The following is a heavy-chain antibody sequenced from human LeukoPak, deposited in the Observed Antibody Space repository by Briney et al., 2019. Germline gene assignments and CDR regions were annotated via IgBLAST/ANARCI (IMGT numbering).Heavy chain of an antibody. V-gene: IGHV4-4*07. D-gene: IGHD1-26*01. CDR2: MYISGST. CDR1: GVSLTNYY. CDR3: ARDYLVGAPLDS. Sequence: SETLSLTCTVSGVSLTNYYWAWIRQPAGKGLEWIGRMYISGSTNYNPALKSRVTISIDKTKNQFSLRLRSVTAADTAVYYCARDYLVGAPLDSWGQGILVTVSS. J-gene: IGHJ4*02.